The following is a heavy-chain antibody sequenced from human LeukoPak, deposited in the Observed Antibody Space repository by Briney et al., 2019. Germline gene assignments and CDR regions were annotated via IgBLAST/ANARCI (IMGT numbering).Heavy chain of an antibody. Sequence: ASVKVSCKASGYTFTSYDINWVRQATGQGLEWMGWINPNSGGTNYAQKFQGRVTMTRDTSISTAYMELSRLRSDDTAVYYCAKSGIPAGYCSSTSCYPKGLFDYWGQGTLVTVSS. CDR3: AKSGIPAGYCSSTSCYPKGLFDY. CDR2: INPNSGGT. J-gene: IGHJ4*02. CDR1: GYTFTSYD. V-gene: IGHV1-2*02. D-gene: IGHD2-2*03.